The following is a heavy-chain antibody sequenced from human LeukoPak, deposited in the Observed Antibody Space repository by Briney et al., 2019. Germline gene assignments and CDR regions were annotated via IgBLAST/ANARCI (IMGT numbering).Heavy chain of an antibody. Sequence: SETLSLTCAVSGGSISSGGYPWSWLRQPPGKGLEWLGYFYHSGSTYYNPSLKGRVTISVDRSKNQFSLKLSSVTAADTAGYYCARENIDILTGFDAFDIWGQGTMVTVSS. V-gene: IGHV4-30-2*01. CDR1: GGSISSGGYP. D-gene: IGHD3-9*01. CDR2: FYHSGST. CDR3: ARENIDILTGFDAFDI. J-gene: IGHJ3*02.